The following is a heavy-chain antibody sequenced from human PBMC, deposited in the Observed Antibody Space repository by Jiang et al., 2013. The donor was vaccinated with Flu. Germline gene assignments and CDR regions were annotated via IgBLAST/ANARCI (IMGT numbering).Heavy chain of an antibody. V-gene: IGHV4-34*01. CDR2: INHSGST. Sequence: PHGKGLEWIGEINHSGSTNYNPSLKSRVTISVDTSKNQFSLKLSSVTAADTAVYYCARETMVRGVIPGLGMDVWGQGTTVTVSS. CDR3: ARETMVRGVIPGLGMDV. D-gene: IGHD3-10*01. J-gene: IGHJ6*02.